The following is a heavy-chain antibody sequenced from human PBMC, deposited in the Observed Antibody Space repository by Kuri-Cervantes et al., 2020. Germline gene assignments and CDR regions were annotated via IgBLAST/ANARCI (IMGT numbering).Heavy chain of an antibody. CDR1: GGTFSSYA. D-gene: IGHD3-16*01. V-gene: IGHV1-69*13. Sequence: SVKVSCKASGGTFSSYAISWVRQAPGQGLEWMGGIIPIFGTANYAQKFQGRVTITADESTSTAYMELSSLRSEDTAVYYCAREGGSVARLGYYYYMDVWGKGTTVTV. CDR2: IIPIFGTA. J-gene: IGHJ6*03. CDR3: AREGGSVARLGYYYYMDV.